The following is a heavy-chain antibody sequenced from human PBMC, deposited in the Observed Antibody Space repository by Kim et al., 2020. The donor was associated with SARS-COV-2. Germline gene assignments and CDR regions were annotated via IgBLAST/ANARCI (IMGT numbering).Heavy chain of an antibody. CDR3: AFGGGRSGWRAFDN. CDR1: GFTFSNYW. V-gene: IGHV3-7*01. D-gene: IGHD3-16*01. Sequence: GGSLRLSCATSGFTFSNYWMSWVRQAPGKGPEWVANIKQVGSEIYYVDSVKGRSTISRDNAKNSLYLQMNSLRADDTAVYYCAFGGGRSGWRAFDNWGQG. CDR2: IKQVGSEI. J-gene: IGHJ3*02.